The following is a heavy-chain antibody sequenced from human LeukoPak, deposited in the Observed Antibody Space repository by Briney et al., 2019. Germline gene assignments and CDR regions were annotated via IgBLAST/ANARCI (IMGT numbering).Heavy chain of an antibody. D-gene: IGHD4-17*01. Sequence: GGSLRLSCAASGFTFSSRWMSWVRQAPGKGLEWVGNIQPDGSGQYPVDSLKGRFTISRDDAKNLLYLDMNSLRAEDTAVYYCARGHTAVTRHFDFWGQGTLVTVSS. CDR1: GFTFSSRW. J-gene: IGHJ4*02. CDR2: IQPDGSGQ. V-gene: IGHV3-7*01. CDR3: ARGHTAVTRHFDF.